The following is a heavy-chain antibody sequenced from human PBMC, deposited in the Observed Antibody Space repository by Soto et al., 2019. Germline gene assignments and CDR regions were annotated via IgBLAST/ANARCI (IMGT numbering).Heavy chain of an antibody. Sequence: QVQLVQSGAEVKKPGASVKVSCKVSGPTLTELSMHWVRLAPGKGLEWMGGFDPEDGETISAQKFQGRVTMTEDTSTDPTYLELSSLRSEDTAVYYCAAGGTRWLHSPFDYWGQGTLVTISS. CDR1: GPTLTELS. J-gene: IGHJ4*02. V-gene: IGHV1-24*01. CDR2: FDPEDGET. D-gene: IGHD1-1*01. CDR3: AAGGTRWLHSPFDY.